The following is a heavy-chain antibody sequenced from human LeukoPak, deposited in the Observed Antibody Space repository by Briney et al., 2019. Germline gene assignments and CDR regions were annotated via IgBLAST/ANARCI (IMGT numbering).Heavy chain of an antibody. J-gene: IGHJ3*01. CDR3: ARRVVVVTANDKSDAFDV. Sequence: PSETLSLTRTVSGGSISSYYWSWIRQPPGEGLEWIGYIYYSGSTNYIPSLKSRVTISLDTSKNQFSLKLNSVTAADTAVYYCARRVVVVTANDKSDAFDVWGQGTVVTVSS. V-gene: IGHV4-59*01. CDR2: IYYSGST. CDR1: GGSISSYY. D-gene: IGHD2-21*02.